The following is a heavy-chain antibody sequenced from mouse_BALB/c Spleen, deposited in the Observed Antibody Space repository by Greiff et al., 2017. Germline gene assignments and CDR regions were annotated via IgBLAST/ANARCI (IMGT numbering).Heavy chain of an antibody. V-gene: IGHV7-3*02. CDR2: IRNKANGYTT. CDR3: ARDGSSAFAY. Sequence: EVQLQESGGGLVQPGGSLRLSCATSGFTFTDYYMSWVRQPPGKALEWLGFIRNKANGYTTEYSASVKGRFTISRDNSQSILYLQMNTLRAEDSATYYCARDGSSAFAYWGQGTLVTVSA. D-gene: IGHD3-1*01. J-gene: IGHJ3*01. CDR1: GFTFTDYY.